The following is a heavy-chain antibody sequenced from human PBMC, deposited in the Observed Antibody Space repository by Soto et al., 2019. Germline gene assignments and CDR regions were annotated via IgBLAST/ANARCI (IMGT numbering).Heavy chain of an antibody. CDR1: GFPFSSYW. V-gene: IGHV3-7*01. J-gene: IGHJ4*02. CDR3: ARDPPYTVTTSY. Sequence: GGSLRLSCAASGFPFSSYWMSWVRQAPGKGLEWVANIKQDGSEKYYVDSVKGRFTISRDNAKNSLYLQMNSLRAEDTAVYYCARDPPYTVTTSYWGQGTLVTVSS. CDR2: IKQDGSEK. D-gene: IGHD4-17*01.